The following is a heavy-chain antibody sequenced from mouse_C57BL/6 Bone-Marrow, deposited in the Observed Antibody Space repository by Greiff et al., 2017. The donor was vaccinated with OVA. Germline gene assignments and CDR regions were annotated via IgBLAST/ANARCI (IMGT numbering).Heavy chain of an antibody. Sequence: EVQLVESGPGLVKPSQSLSLTCSVTGYSITSGYYWNWIRQFPGNKLEWMGYISYDGSNNYNPSLKNRISITRDTSKNQFFLKLNSVTTEDTATYYCAREGPYYFDYWGQGTTLTVSS. CDR1: GYSITSGYY. V-gene: IGHV3-6*01. CDR2: ISYDGSN. CDR3: AREGPYYFDY. J-gene: IGHJ2*01.